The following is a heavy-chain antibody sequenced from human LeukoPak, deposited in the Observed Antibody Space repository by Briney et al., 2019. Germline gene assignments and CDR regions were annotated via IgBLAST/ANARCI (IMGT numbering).Heavy chain of an antibody. J-gene: IGHJ3*02. V-gene: IGHV1-69*05. CDR2: IIPIFGTA. Sequence: SVKVSCKASGGTFSSYAISWVRQAPGQGLEWMGGIIPIFGTANYAQKLQGRVTITTDESTSTAYMELSSLRSEDTAVYYCARDRRGVAGAFDIWGQGTMVTVSS. CDR1: GGTFSSYA. CDR3: ARDRRGVAGAFDI. D-gene: IGHD3-10*01.